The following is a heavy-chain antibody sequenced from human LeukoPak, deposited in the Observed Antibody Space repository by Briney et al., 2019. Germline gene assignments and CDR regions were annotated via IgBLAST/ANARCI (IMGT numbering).Heavy chain of an antibody. Sequence: GGSLRLSCAASGFTVSSNYMSWVRQAPGKGLEWVSVIYSGGSTYYADSVKGRFTISRDNSKNTLYLQMNSLRAEDTAVYYCASVINVYYFDYWGQGTLAAVSS. CDR1: GFTVSSNY. D-gene: IGHD3-16*01. CDR3: ASVINVYYFDY. V-gene: IGHV3-66*01. CDR2: IYSGGST. J-gene: IGHJ4*02.